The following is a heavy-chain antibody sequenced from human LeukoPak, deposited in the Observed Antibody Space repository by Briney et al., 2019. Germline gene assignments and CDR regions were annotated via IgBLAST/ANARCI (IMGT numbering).Heavy chain of an antibody. CDR2: ISYDGSNK. CDR3: ARDQPYLAVLGYYYYGMDV. J-gene: IGHJ6*02. V-gene: IGHV3-30-3*01. CDR1: GFTFSSYA. D-gene: IGHD3-16*01. Sequence: PGRSLRLSCAASGFTFSSYAMHWVRQAPGKELEWVAVISYDGSNKYYADSVKGRFTISRDNSKNTLYLQMNSLRAEDTAVYYCARDQPYLAVLGYYYYGMDVWGQGTTVTVSS.